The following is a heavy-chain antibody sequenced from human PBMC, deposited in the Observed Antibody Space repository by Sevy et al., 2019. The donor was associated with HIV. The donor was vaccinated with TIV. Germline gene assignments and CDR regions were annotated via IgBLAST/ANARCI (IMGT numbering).Heavy chain of an antibody. CDR3: ARLGIPVAGTWFDP. Sequence: ASVKVSCKTSGGTFRNFGFSWVRQAPGQGLEWIGGIISLFGTTNYAHSLQGRVTITADESTSTLYVELSSLRSEDTAVYYCARLGIPVAGTWFDPWGQGTLVTVSS. D-gene: IGHD6-19*01. CDR2: IISLFGTT. V-gene: IGHV1-69*13. CDR1: GGTFRNFG. J-gene: IGHJ5*02.